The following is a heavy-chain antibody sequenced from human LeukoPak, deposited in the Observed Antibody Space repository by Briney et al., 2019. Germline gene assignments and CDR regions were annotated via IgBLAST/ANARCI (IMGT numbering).Heavy chain of an antibody. V-gene: IGHV3-30*02. Sequence: GGSLRLSCAASGFPFSGSGMHWVRQAPGKGLEWVAVIWYDGSHQYYADSVKGRFTISRDNSKNTLDLQMNSLRPEDTAVYYCVEIDSVWGQGTMVTVSS. J-gene: IGHJ3*01. CDR2: IWYDGSHQ. CDR3: VEIDSV. CDR1: GFPFSGSG. D-gene: IGHD3-9*01.